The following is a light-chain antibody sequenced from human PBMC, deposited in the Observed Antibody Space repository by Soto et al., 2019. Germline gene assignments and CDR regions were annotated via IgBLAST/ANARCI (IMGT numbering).Light chain of an antibody. V-gene: IGKV3-20*01. J-gene: IGKJ1*01. Sequence: EIVMTQSPATLSVSPGERATLSCRASQSVSSNLAWYQQKPGQAPRLLIFGASIRATGLPDRFSGGGSGTDFTLTISRLEPEDFAFYYCQQYGSSPGTFGQGTKVDIK. CDR1: QSVSSN. CDR2: GAS. CDR3: QQYGSSPGT.